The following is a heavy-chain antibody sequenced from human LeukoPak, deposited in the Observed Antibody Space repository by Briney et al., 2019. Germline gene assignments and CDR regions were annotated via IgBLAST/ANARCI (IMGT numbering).Heavy chain of an antibody. J-gene: IGHJ6*03. Sequence: GGSLRLSCAASGFTFSSNYMSWVRQAPGKGLEWVSVIYSGGSTYYPDSVKGRFTISRDNAKNTLYLQMNSLRAEDTAVYYCARATFNGYNGYYYYYMDVWGKGTTVTVSS. CDR2: IYSGGST. D-gene: IGHD5-24*01. CDR1: GFTFSSNY. CDR3: ARATFNGYNGYYYYYMDV. V-gene: IGHV3-53*01.